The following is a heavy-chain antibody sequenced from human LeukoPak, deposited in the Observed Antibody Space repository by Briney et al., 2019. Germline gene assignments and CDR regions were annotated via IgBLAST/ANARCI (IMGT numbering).Heavy chain of an antibody. CDR3: AKDDGYSDY. V-gene: IGHV3-30*18. J-gene: IGHJ4*02. Sequence: PGGSLRLSCAASGFTFSSYGMHWVRQAPGKGLEWVAVISYDGSNKYYADSVKGRFTISRDNSKNTLYLQMNSLRAEDTAVYYCAKDDGYSDYWGQGTLVTVSS. CDR1: GFTFSSYG. CDR2: ISYDGSNK.